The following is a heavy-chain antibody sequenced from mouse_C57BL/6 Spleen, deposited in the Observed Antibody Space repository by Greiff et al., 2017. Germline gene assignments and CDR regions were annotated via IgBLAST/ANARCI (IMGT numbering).Heavy chain of an antibody. Sequence: VKLMESGAELVRPGASVTLSCKASGYTFTDYEMHWVKQTPVHGLEWIGAIDPETGGTAYNQKFKGKAILTADKSSSTAYMELRSLTSEDSAVYYCTRDLLWLRGYFEVWGTGTTVTVSS. CDR1: GYTFTDYE. V-gene: IGHV1-15*01. D-gene: IGHD2-9*01. CDR3: TRDLLWLRGYFEV. CDR2: IDPETGGT. J-gene: IGHJ1*03.